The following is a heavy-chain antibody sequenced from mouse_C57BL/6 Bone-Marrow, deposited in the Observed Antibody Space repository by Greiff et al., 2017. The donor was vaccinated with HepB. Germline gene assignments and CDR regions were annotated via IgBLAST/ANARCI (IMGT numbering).Heavy chain of an antibody. CDR2: IWSGGST. CDR1: GFSLTSYG. CDR3: ARKMVTTRYYYAMDY. Sequence: VQLVESGPGLVQPSQSLSITCTVSGFSLTSYGVHWVRQSPGKGLEWLGVIWSGGSTDYNAAFISRLSISKDNSKSQVFFKMNSLQADDTAIYYCARKMVTTRYYYAMDYWGQGTSVTVSS. J-gene: IGHJ4*01. V-gene: IGHV2-2*01. D-gene: IGHD2-2*01.